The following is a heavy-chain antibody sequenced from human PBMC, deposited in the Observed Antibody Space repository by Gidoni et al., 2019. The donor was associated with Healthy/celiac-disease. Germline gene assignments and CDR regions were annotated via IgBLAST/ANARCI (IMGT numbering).Heavy chain of an antibody. Sequence: QLQLPESGPGLVKPSETLSLTCTVSGGSISSSSYYWGWIRQPPGKGLEWIGSIYYSGSTYYNPSLKSRVTISVDTSKNQFSLKLSSVTAADTAVYYCARRGIAARYFDYWGQGTLVTVSS. J-gene: IGHJ4*02. V-gene: IGHV4-39*01. CDR1: GGSISSSSYY. CDR3: ARRGIAARYFDY. D-gene: IGHD6-6*01. CDR2: IYYSGST.